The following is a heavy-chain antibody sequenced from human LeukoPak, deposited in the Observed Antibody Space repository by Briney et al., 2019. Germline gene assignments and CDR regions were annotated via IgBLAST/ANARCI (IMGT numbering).Heavy chain of an antibody. V-gene: IGHV4-39*01. CDR2: IYYSGST. CDR3: ARHEYNWNCN. CDR1: GGSISSSDYY. Sequence: SETLSLTCTVSGGSISSSDYYWGWIRQPPGKGLEWIGSIYYSGSTYYNPSLKSRVTMSVDTSKNHFSLRLSSVTAADTAVYYCARHEYNWNCNWGQGTLVTVSS. D-gene: IGHD1-7*01. J-gene: IGHJ4*02.